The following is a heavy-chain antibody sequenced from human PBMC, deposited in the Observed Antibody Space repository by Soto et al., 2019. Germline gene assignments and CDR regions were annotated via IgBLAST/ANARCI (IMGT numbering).Heavy chain of an antibody. CDR1: GGSISSGDYY. CDR2: IYYSGST. V-gene: IGHV4-30-4*01. Sequence: PSETLSLTCTVSGGSISSGDYYWSWIRQPPGKGLEWIGYIYYSGSTYYNPSLRSRVTISVDTSKNQFSLKLSSVTAADTAVYYCARAMGPRVSAFDIWGQGTMVTV. D-gene: IGHD6-6*01. J-gene: IGHJ3*02. CDR3: ARAMGPRVSAFDI.